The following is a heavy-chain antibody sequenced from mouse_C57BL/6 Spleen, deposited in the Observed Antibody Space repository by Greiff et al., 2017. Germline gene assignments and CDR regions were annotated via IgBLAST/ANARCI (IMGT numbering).Heavy chain of an antibody. Sequence: QVHVKQPGAELVMPGASVKLSCKASGYTFTSYWMHWVKQRPGQGLEWIGEIDPSDSYTNYNQKFKGKSTLTVDKSSSTAYMQLSSLTSEDSAVYYCARSYYDAMDYWGQGTSVTVSS. CDR3: ARSYYDAMDY. V-gene: IGHV1-69*01. D-gene: IGHD2-1*01. CDR1: GYTFTSYW. J-gene: IGHJ4*01. CDR2: IDPSDSYT.